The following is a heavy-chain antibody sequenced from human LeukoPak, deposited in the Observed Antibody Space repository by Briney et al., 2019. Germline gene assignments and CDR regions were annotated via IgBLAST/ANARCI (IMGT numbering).Heavy chain of an antibody. CDR1: GFTFSSYA. J-gene: IGHJ4*02. V-gene: IGHV3-23*01. Sequence: GGSLRLSCAASGFTFSSYAISWVRQAPGKGLEWVSAISGSGGSTYYAGSVKGRFTISRDNSKNTLYLQMNNLRAEDTAVYYCAKARPYYYDSSDYSPFDYWGQGTLVTVSS. CDR3: AKARPYYYDSSDYSPFDY. D-gene: IGHD3-22*01. CDR2: ISGSGGST.